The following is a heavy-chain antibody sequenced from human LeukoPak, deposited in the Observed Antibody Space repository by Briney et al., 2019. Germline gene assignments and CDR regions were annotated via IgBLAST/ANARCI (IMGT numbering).Heavy chain of an antibody. CDR3: ARGHYDVLAASYKWTPDY. CDR1: GFTFNTFN. J-gene: IGHJ4*02. CDR2: ITSGGDYI. D-gene: IGHD3-9*01. V-gene: IGHV3-21*01. Sequence: GGSLRLSCAASGFTFNTFNMTWVRQAPGKGLEWVSSITSGGDYIYYADSVKGRFTTSRDNAKNSLSLQLNSLRVEDTAVYYCARGHYDVLAASYKWTPDYWGQGTLVAVSS.